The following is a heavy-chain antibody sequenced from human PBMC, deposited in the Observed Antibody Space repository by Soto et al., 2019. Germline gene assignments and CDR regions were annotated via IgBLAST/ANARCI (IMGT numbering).Heavy chain of an antibody. V-gene: IGHV3-48*01. CDR1: GFTFSSYN. J-gene: IGHJ6*03. Sequence: EVQLVESGGGLVQPGGSLRLSCAASGFTFSSYNMNWVRQAPGKGLEWISDISLSSSTIFYADSVKGRFTISRDNAKNSQYLQMNSRSAEETAVYYSARDPHNYYYYMDVWGKGTTVTVSS. CDR2: ISLSSSTI. CDR3: ARDPHNYYYYMDV.